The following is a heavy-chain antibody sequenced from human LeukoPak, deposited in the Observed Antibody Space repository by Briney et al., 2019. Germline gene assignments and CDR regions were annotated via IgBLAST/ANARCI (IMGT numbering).Heavy chain of an antibody. D-gene: IGHD3-3*01. Sequence: SETLSLTCAVYGGSFSGYYWSWIRQPPGKGLEWIGEINHSESADYNPSLKSRVTISVDTSKNQFSLKLSSVTAADTAVYYCASQYYDFWSGLLANNWFDPWGQGTLVTVSS. J-gene: IGHJ5*02. CDR2: INHSESA. CDR3: ASQYYDFWSGLLANNWFDP. CDR1: GGSFSGYY. V-gene: IGHV4-34*01.